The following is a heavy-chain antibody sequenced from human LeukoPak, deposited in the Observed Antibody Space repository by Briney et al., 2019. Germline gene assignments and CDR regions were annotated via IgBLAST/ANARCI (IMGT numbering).Heavy chain of an antibody. D-gene: IGHD3-22*01. Sequence: PGGSLRLSCAAFGFTFSSHGMHWVRQAPGKGLEWVAFIRYDGSNKYYADSVKGRFTISRDNSKNTLYLQMNSLRTEDTALYYCAKGDWYYYDSGGYPDYWGQGTLVTVSS. V-gene: IGHV3-30*02. CDR2: IRYDGSNK. J-gene: IGHJ4*02. CDR3: AKGDWYYYDSGGYPDY. CDR1: GFTFSSHG.